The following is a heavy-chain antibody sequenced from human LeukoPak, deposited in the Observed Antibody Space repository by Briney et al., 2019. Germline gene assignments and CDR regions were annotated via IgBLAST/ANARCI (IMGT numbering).Heavy chain of an antibody. CDR2: VRGGGDST. D-gene: IGHD6-13*01. CDR1: GFTFSSYA. V-gene: IGHV3-23*01. Sequence: PGGSLRLSCAASGFTFSSYAMSWFRQAPGKGLEWVSAVRGGGDSTYYADSVKGRFTISRDNSKNTLYLQMNSLRAEDTAVYYCARWYSSTGDLFDYWGQGTLVTVSS. J-gene: IGHJ4*02. CDR3: ARWYSSTGDLFDY.